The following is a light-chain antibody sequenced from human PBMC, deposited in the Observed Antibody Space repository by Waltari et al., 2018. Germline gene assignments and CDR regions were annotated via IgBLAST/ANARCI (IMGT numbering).Light chain of an antibody. CDR3: AARDDSLNVWV. CDR2: NDN. CDR1: ISNIGNNP. V-gene: IGLV1-44*01. J-gene: IGLJ3*02. Sequence: QSVLTQPPSASGTPGQRVIIPSSGTISNIGNNPVHWYQQFQGTAPKVLIYNDNQRTWGVPDRFSVSKSGPSASLAISGLQSDDEADYYCAARDDSLNVWVFGGGTKVTIL.